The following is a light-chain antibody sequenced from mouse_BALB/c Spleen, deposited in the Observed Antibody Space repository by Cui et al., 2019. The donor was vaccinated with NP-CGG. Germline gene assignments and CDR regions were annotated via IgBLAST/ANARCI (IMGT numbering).Light chain of an antibody. CDR3: ALWYSNHWV. V-gene: IGLV1*01. Sequence: QAVFTQESCPTTSPGETVTLTCRSSTGAVTTSNYANWVQEKPDHLFTGLIGGTNNRAPGVPARFSGSLIGDKAALTITGTQTEDEAIYFCALWYSNHWVFGGGTKLTAL. J-gene: IGLJ1*01. CDR2: GTN. CDR1: TGAVTTSNY.